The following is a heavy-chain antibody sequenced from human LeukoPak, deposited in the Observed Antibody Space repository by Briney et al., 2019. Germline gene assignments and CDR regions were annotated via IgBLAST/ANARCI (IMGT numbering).Heavy chain of an antibody. V-gene: IGHV3-30-3*01. CDR3: ARDLYYYDSSGYPDY. CDR2: ISYDGSNK. Sequence: GGSLRLSCAASGFTFSSYAMHWVRQAPGKGLEWVAVISYDGSNKYYADSVKGRFTISRDNSKNTLYLQMNSLRAEDTAVYYRARDLYYYDSSGYPDYWGQGTLVTVSS. J-gene: IGHJ4*02. CDR1: GFTFSSYA. D-gene: IGHD3-22*01.